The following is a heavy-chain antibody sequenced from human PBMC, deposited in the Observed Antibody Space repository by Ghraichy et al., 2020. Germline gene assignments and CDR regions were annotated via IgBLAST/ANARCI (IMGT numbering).Heavy chain of an antibody. Sequence: SVKVSCKASGFTFTSSAMQWVRQARGQRLEWIGWIVVGSGNTNYAQKFQERVTITRDMSTSTAYMELSSLRSEDTAVYYCAAVDVGPYDILTGPERPWGQGTLVTVSS. V-gene: IGHV1-58*02. CDR2: IVVGSGNT. D-gene: IGHD3-9*01. J-gene: IGHJ4*02. CDR1: GFTFTSSA. CDR3: AAVDVGPYDILTGPERP.